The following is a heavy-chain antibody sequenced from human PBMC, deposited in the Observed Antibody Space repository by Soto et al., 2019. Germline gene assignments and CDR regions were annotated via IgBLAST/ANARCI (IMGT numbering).Heavy chain of an antibody. J-gene: IGHJ4*02. CDR2: IWYDGSNK. Sequence: QVQLVESGGGVVQPGRSLRLSCAASGFTFSSYGMHWVRQAPGKGLEWVAVIWYDGSNKYFADSVKGRFTISRDNSKNTLYLQLNGLRGEDTAVYYGARDLDWGQGTLVTVSS. V-gene: IGHV3-33*01. CDR1: GFTFSSYG. CDR3: ARDLD.